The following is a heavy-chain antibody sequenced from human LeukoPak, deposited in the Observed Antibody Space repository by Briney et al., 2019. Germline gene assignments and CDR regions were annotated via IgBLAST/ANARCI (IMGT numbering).Heavy chain of an antibody. V-gene: IGHV4-39*07. CDR1: GGSISSSSYY. CDR3: ARGGDYVAYYFYGMDV. D-gene: IGHD4-17*01. J-gene: IGHJ6*02. CDR2: FYYSGST. Sequence: SETLSLTCTVSGGSISSSSYYWGWIRQPPGKGLEWIGSFYYSGSTSYNPSLKSRVTISVDTSKNQFSLKLSSVTAADTAVYYCARGGDYVAYYFYGMDVWGQGTTVTVSS.